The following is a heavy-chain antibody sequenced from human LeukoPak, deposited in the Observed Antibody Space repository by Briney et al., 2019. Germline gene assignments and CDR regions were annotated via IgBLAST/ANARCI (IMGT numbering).Heavy chain of an antibody. CDR3: AKDEGPHLRYWGSQRTGRLYAFDI. Sequence: PGGSLRLSCAASGFTFSTYWMHWVRQAPGKGLEWVSAISGSGGSTYYADSVKGRFTISRDNSKNTLYLQMNSLRAEDTAVYYCAKDEGPHLRYWGSQRTGRLYAFDIWGQGTMVTVSS. V-gene: IGHV3-23*01. D-gene: IGHD3-9*01. CDR2: ISGSGGST. J-gene: IGHJ3*02. CDR1: GFTFSTYW.